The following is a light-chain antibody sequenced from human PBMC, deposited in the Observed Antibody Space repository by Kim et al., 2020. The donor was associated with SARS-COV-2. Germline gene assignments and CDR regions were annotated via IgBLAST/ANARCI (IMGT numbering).Light chain of an antibody. J-gene: IGKJ4*01. CDR2: AAS. CDR3: QQYVTSLVT. Sequence: SPGERVTLSCRASHSVTNNYVAWYQHKPGQPPRFLIYAASRRATGIPDRFSGSGSGTDFTLTISRLESEDFAVYYCQQYVTSLVTFGGGTKVDIK. CDR1: HSVTNNY. V-gene: IGKV3-20*01.